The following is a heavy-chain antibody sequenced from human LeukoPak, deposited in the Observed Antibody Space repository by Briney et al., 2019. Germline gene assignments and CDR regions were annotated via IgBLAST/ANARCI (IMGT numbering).Heavy chain of an antibody. CDR3: ARHPLVVVTAMADQPGRFDP. D-gene: IGHD2-21*02. CDR1: GFTVSSNY. V-gene: IGHV3-66*04. CDR2: IYSGGST. J-gene: IGHJ5*02. Sequence: GGSLRLSCAASGFTVSSNYMSWVRQAPGKGLEWVSVIYSGGSTYYADSVKGRFTISRDNSKNTLYLQMNSLRAEDTAVYYCARHPLVVVTAMADQPGRFDPWGQGTLVTVSS.